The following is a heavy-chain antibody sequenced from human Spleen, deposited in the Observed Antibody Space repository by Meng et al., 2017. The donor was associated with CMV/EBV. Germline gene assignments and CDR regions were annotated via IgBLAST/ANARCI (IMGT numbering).Heavy chain of an antibody. CDR3: AKAPLRLLVRDRHGMDV. CDR2: ISGSGGNT. J-gene: IGHJ6*02. V-gene: IGHV3-23*01. Sequence: GGSLRLSCGASGFTFSTNAMSWVRQAPGKGLEWVSGISGSGGNTYYADSVKGRFTISRDNSKNTLYLQMNSLRGEDTALYYCAKAPLRLLVRDRHGMDVWGQGTTVTVSS. CDR1: GFTFSTNA. D-gene: IGHD3-3*01.